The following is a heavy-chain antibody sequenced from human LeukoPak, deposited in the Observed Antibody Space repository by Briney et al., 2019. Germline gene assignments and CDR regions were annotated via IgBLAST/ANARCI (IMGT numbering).Heavy chain of an antibody. CDR3: ARDVGVRQQLVFDY. Sequence: PGGSLRLSCAASGFTFSDGWMNWVRQAPGKGLEWVGRIKSKTDGGTTDYAAPAKGRFTISRDDSKNTLYLQMNSLRAEDTAVYYCARDVGVRQQLVFDYWGQGTLVTVSS. D-gene: IGHD6-13*01. V-gene: IGHV3-15*01. CDR2: IKSKTDGGTT. J-gene: IGHJ4*02. CDR1: GFTFSDGW.